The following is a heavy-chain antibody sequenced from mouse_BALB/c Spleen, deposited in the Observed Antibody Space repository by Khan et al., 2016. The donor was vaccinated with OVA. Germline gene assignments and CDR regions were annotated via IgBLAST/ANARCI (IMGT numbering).Heavy chain of an antibody. V-gene: IGHV5-6*01. CDR3: AGRGDDEAWFAY. J-gene: IGHJ3*01. CDR1: GFTFSNYG. CDR2: ITNGGSYT. D-gene: IGHD2-2*01. Sequence: EVELVESGGDLVKPGGSLKLSCAASGFTFSNYGMSWVRQTPDKGLEWVATITNGGSYTYYPDSVKGRFTISSDNAKNTLYLQMSRLKSEDTAMYYYAGRGDDEAWFAYWGQGTLVTVSA.